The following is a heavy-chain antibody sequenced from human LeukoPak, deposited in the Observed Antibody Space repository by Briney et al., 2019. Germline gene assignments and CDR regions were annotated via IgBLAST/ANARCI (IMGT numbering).Heavy chain of an antibody. CDR2: IKEDGTEK. J-gene: IGHJ5*02. D-gene: IGHD3-10*01. CDR1: GFMFKNYW. CDR3: ATGGSGSS. Sequence: GGSLRLSCAASGFMFKNYWMNWVRQAPGKGPEWVATIKEDGTEKYYVDSVKGRFTISRDNAKNSLSLQMSTLRAEDTALYYCATGGSGSSWGQGTLVTVSS. V-gene: IGHV3-7*04.